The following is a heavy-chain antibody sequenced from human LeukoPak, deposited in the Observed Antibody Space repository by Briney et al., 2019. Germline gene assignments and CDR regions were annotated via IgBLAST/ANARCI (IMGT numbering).Heavy chain of an antibody. J-gene: IGHJ4*02. Sequence: VASVKVSCKASGGTFSSYTISWVRQAPGQGLEWMGWIIPILGIANYAQKFQGRVTITADKSTSTAYMELSSLRSEDTAVYYCARDVWGRDYFDYWGQGTLVTVSS. V-gene: IGHV1-69*10. CDR2: IIPILGIA. CDR3: ARDVWGRDYFDY. CDR1: GGTFSSYT. D-gene: IGHD3-16*01.